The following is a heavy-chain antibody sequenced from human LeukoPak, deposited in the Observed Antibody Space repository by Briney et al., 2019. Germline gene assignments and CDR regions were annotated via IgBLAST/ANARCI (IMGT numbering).Heavy chain of an antibody. CDR2: ISGSGGST. CDR3: AKNSLSIAAAATLNGAFDI. Sequence: PGGSLRLSCAASGFTFSSYAMSWVRQAPGKGLEWVSAISGSGGSTYYADSVKGRFTISRDNSKNTLYLQMNSLRAEDTAVYYCAKNSLSIAAAATLNGAFDIWGQGTMVTVSS. D-gene: IGHD6-13*01. J-gene: IGHJ3*02. CDR1: GFTFSSYA. V-gene: IGHV3-23*01.